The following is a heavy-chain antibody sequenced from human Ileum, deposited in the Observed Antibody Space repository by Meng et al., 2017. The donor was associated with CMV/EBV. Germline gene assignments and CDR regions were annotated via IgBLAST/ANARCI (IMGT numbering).Heavy chain of an antibody. CDR1: GGPIGSGDYY. CDR3: TRDLLVAAAAVFDS. D-gene: IGHD6-13*01. Sequence: QVQLQESGPGLVVPPETRSLTCTVSGGPIGSGDYYWSWIRQPSGKGLEWIGRIHISGATNYNPSLKSRVTMSVDKSKDQFSLRLNSVTAADTAVYYCTRDLLVAAAAVFDSWGQGTLVTVSS. V-gene: IGHV4-61*02. CDR2: IHISGAT. J-gene: IGHJ4*02.